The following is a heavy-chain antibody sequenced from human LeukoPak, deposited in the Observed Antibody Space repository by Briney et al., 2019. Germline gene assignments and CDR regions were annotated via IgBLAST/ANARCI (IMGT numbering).Heavy chain of an antibody. V-gene: IGHV1-8*01. J-gene: IGHJ6*03. D-gene: IGHD3-3*01. CDR1: GYTFTSYD. CDR3: ARRVLSYDFWSGYYAVYYYYMDV. CDR2: MNPNSDNT. Sequence: GASVKVSCKASGYTFTSYDINWVRQATGQGLEWMGWMNPNSDNTGYAQKFQGRVTMTRNTSISTAYMELSSLRSEDTAVYYCARRVLSYDFWSGYYAVYYYYMDVWGKGTTVTVSS.